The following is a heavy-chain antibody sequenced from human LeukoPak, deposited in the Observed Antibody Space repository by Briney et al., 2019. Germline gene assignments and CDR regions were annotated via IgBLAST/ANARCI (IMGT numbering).Heavy chain of an antibody. J-gene: IGHJ3*02. Sequence: GGSLRLSCAASGFTFSNYWMHWVRQAPGKGLEWVSYISSSGSTIKYADSVKGRFTISRDNAKNSLYLQMNSLRAEDTAVYYCAKEGYSYGGLDAFDIWGQGTMVTVSS. CDR2: ISSSGSTI. CDR3: AKEGYSYGGLDAFDI. CDR1: GFTFSNYW. V-gene: IGHV3-48*04. D-gene: IGHD5-18*01.